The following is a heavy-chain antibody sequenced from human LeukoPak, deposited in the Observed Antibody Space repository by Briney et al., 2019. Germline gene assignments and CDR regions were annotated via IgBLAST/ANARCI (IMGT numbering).Heavy chain of an antibody. CDR1: GYTFTGYY. CDR2: INPNSGGT. Sequence: AASVKVSCKASGYTFTGYYMHWVRQAPGQGLEWMGRINPNSGGTNYAQKFRGRVTMTRDTSIKTAYMELSRLRSDDTAVYYCARDLGYCTKNACRRRFDPWGQGTLVTVSS. D-gene: IGHD2-8*01. CDR3: ARDLGYCTKNACRRRFDP. V-gene: IGHV1-2*06. J-gene: IGHJ5*02.